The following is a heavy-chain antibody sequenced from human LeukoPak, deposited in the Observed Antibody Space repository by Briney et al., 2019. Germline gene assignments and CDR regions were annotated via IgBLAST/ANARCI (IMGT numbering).Heavy chain of an antibody. CDR3: ARAVRIAVAGTGVYYSGMDV. V-gene: IGHV1-8*01. J-gene: IGHJ6*02. CDR1: GYTFTSYD. Sequence: ASVKVSCKASGYTFTSYDINWVRQATGQGLEWMGWRNPNSGNTGYAQKFQGRVTMTRNTSISTAYMELSSLRSEDTAVYYCARAVRIAVAGTGVYYSGMDVWGQGTTVTVSS. D-gene: IGHD6-19*01. CDR2: RNPNSGNT.